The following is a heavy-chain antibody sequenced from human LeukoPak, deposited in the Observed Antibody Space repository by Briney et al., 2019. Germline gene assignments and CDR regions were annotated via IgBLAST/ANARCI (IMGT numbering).Heavy chain of an antibody. J-gene: IGHJ6*02. D-gene: IGHD3-10*01. CDR1: GFTFTSSA. Sequence: GASVKVSCKASGFTFTSSAVQWVRQARGQRLEWIGWIVVGSGNTNYAQKLQERVTITRDMSTSTAYMELSSLRSEDTAVYYCAARGTPVVTGPLRPDYGSGIMFDNYYGMDVWGQGTTVTVSS. V-gene: IGHV1-58*01. CDR3: AARGTPVVTGPLRPDYGSGIMFDNYYGMDV. CDR2: IVVGSGNT.